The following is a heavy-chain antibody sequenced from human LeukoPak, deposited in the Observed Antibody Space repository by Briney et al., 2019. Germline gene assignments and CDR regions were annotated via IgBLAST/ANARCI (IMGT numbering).Heavy chain of an antibody. CDR1: GFTVISNY. Sequence: GGSLRLSCSASGFTVISNYMRLVRQAPGKGLEWVSVIYSGGSTYYADSVKGRFTISTHNSKNLLYLPMNSLGAEDTAVYYCAREVMVRGVTEINWGQGTLVTVSS. CDR3: AREVMVRGVTEIN. J-gene: IGHJ4*02. CDR2: IYSGGST. D-gene: IGHD3-10*01. V-gene: IGHV3-53*04.